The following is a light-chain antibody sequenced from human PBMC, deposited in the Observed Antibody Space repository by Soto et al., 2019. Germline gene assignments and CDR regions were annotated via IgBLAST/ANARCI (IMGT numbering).Light chain of an antibody. CDR1: QGISNW. J-gene: IGKJ4*01. CDR3: QQDNCRPHT. Sequence: DIQGPMCPTTVSASLGDRVSITCRESQGISNWLTWYQQKPGKAPKLVIYAESSLQSGVPSRFSGSGSGTDFTLTISSLQPEDFATYYRQQDNCRPHTFCGGTKVDIK. V-gene: IGKV1-12*01. CDR2: AES.